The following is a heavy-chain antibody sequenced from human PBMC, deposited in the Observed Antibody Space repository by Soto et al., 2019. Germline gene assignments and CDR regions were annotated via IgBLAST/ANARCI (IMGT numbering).Heavy chain of an antibody. D-gene: IGHD2-15*01. CDR2: INWNGGST. J-gene: IGHJ4*02. CDR1: GFTFDEYG. V-gene: IGHV3-20*01. Sequence: PGGALSLSCAASGFTFDEYGLSCVRQPPGKGLEWVSGINWNGGSTGYADSVKGRFTISRDNAKNSLYLQMNSLRAEDTALYHCARDPHCSGGSCYSDYWGQGTLVTGCS. CDR3: ARDPHCSGGSCYSDY.